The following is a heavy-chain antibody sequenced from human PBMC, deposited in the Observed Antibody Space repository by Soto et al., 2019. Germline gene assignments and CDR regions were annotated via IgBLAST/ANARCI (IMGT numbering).Heavy chain of an antibody. CDR3: VMVRITHDYNSYGVDA. V-gene: IGHV3-30-3*01. CDR2: ISSEGSIK. CDR1: GFSFSHFA. D-gene: IGHD2-21*01. J-gene: IGHJ6*02. Sequence: QVQLVESGGGVVQPGGSLRLSCAASGFSFSHFAVHWVRQAPGKGLEWVAVISSEGSIKYYGDSVKDRFTISRDNSRNTMFRQMNSLRSDDTSVYYCVMVRITHDYNSYGVDAWGQGTTGIVS.